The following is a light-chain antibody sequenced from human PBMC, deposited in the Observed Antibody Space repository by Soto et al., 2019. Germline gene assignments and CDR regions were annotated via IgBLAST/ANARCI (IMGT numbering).Light chain of an antibody. V-gene: IGLV2-14*01. CDR3: SSYTSSSTLYVV. J-gene: IGLJ2*01. CDR1: NSDIGGYNY. Sequence: QSVLTQPASVSGSPGQSITISCTGTNSDIGGYNYVSWYQQHPGKAPKLMIYDVSNRPSGVSNRFSGSKSGNPASLTISGLQAEDEADYYCSSYTSSSTLYVVFGGGTKLTVL. CDR2: DVS.